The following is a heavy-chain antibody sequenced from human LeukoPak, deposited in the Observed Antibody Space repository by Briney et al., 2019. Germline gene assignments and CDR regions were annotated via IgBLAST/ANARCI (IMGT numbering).Heavy chain of an antibody. J-gene: IGHJ6*02. V-gene: IGHV3-30-3*01. D-gene: IGHD4-23*01. CDR3: ARDLGTVVRSLSYYYGMDV. CDR2: ISYDGSNQ. Sequence: GGSLRLSCAASGFTFSSFAMHWVRRAPGKGLEWVAVISYDGSNQYYADSVKGRFTISRDNSKNTLYLQMSSLRAEDTAVYYCARDLGTVVRSLSYYYGMDVWGQGTTVTVSS. CDR1: GFTFSSFA.